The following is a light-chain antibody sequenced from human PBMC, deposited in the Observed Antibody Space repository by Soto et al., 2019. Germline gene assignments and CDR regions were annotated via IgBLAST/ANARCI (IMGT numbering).Light chain of an antibody. CDR1: SSNIGSNT. CDR2: SNN. J-gene: IGLJ2*01. CDR3: AARDDSLNAPI. V-gene: IGLV1-44*01. Sequence: QSVLTQPPSASGTPGQRVTISCSGSSSNIGSNTVNWYQQLPGTAPKLLIYSNNQRPSGVPDRFSGSKSGTSASLAISGLQSEDEADYYCAARDDSLNAPIFGGGTKLTVL.